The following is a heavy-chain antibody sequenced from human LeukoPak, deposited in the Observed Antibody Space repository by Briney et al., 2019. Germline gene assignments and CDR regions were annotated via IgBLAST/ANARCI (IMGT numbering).Heavy chain of an antibody. D-gene: IGHD1-26*01. Sequence: SETLSLTCTVSGGSISSDYWSWIRQPPGKGLEWIGYIYHSGSTNYNPSLKSRVTISVDTSKNQFSLKLTSVTAADTAVYYCAHFKGGSFDFWGQGTMVTVSS. CDR2: IYHSGST. CDR1: GGSISSDY. CDR3: AHFKGGSFDF. V-gene: IGHV4-59*08. J-gene: IGHJ3*01.